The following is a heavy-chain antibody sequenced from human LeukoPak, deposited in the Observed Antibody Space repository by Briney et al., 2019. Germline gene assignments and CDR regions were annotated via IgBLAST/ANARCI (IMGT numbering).Heavy chain of an antibody. J-gene: IGHJ4*02. CDR1: GGTFSSYA. V-gene: IGHV1-69*06. CDR2: IIPIFGTA. CDR3: ARDRVSGSGSSRDFDY. Sequence: PWASVKVSCKASGGTFSSYAISWVRQAPGQGLEWMGGIIPIFGTANYAQKFQGRVTITANKSTSTAYMELSSLRSEDTAVYYCARDRVSGSGSSRDFDYWGQGTLVTVSS. D-gene: IGHD3-10*01.